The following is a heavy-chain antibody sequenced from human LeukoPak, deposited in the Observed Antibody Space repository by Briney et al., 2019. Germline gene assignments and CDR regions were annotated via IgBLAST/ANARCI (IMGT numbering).Heavy chain of an antibody. J-gene: IGHJ4*02. CDR3: VSQGS. V-gene: IGHV4-4*08. Sequence: SETLSLTCTVSGGSISTSYWNWIRQPPGKGLEWIGNIYTSGSTNYNPSLKSRVTISIDTSRQQFSLKLSSATAADTAVYYCVSQGSWGQGTLVSVSS. CDR1: GGSISTSY. CDR2: IYTSGST.